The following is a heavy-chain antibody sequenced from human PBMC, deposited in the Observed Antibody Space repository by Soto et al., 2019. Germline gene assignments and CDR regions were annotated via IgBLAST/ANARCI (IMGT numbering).Heavy chain of an antibody. CDR3: ARADGIYSMERWFDP. CDR2: IYTSGST. V-gene: IGHV4-4*07. J-gene: IGHJ5*02. Sequence: SETLSLTCTVSGGSISSYYWSWIRQPAGKGLEWIGRIYTSGSTNYNPSLKSRVTMSVDTSKNKFSLKLSSVTAADTAVYYCARADGIYSMERWFDPWGQGTLVTVSS. CDR1: GGSISSYY. D-gene: IGHD4-4*01.